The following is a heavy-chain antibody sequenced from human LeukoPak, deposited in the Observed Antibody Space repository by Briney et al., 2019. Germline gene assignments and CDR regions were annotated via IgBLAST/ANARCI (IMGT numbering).Heavy chain of an antibody. CDR3: GRFGYVSAVDT. CDR1: GFAFSSYW. J-gene: IGHJ5*02. Sequence: RAGGSLRLSCAASGFAFSSYWMEPAGSATYYADSVKGRFTISRDNTKNLLYLQMNSLTAEDSAVYHCGRFGYVSAVDTWGQGALVTVSS. CDR2: PAGSAT. D-gene: IGHD2-15*01. V-gene: IGHV3-7*01.